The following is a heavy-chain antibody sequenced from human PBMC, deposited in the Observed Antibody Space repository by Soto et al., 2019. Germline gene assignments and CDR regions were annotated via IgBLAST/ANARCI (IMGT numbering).Heavy chain of an antibody. V-gene: IGHV4-34*01. Sequence: SETLSLTCAVYGGSFSGYYWSWIRQPPGKGLEWIGEINHSGSTNYNPSLKSRVTISVDTSKNQFSLKLSSVTAADTAVYYCASENANGVWTDYWGQGTLVTVSS. J-gene: IGHJ4*02. CDR3: ASENANGVWTDY. CDR2: INHSGST. CDR1: GGSFSGYY. D-gene: IGHD2-8*01.